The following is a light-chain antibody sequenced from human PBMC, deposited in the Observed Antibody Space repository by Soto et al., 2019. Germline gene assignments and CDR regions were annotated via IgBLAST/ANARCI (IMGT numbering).Light chain of an antibody. CDR2: HAY. J-gene: IGKJ1*01. CDR1: QSLSGL. V-gene: IGKV1-5*01. CDR3: QQDSSYWT. Sequence: DIQMTQSPSTLSASVGDRVTITCRASQSLSGLLAWYQQKPGKAPKLLIYHAYSLESWVPSRFSGSGSGTEFTLTIRSLQPDDFATYICQQDSSYWTFGQGTKVEIK.